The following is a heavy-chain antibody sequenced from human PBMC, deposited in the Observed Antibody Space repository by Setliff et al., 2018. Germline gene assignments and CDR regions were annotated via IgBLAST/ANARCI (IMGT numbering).Heavy chain of an antibody. CDR3: ARAKDGYDFDYFDY. D-gene: IGHD5-12*01. Sequence: SETLSLTCTVSDVSISGYYWGWIRQHPGKGLEWIGYIHHTGTTFYNPSLRSRVTISVDTSKNQFSLKLTSLTAADTAVYYCARAKDGYDFDYFDYWGQGTPVTVS. CDR2: IHHTGTT. J-gene: IGHJ4*02. V-gene: IGHV4-31*03. CDR1: DVSISGYY.